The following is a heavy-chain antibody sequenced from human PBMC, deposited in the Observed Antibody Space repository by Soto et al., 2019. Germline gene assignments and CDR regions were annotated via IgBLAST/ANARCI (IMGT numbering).Heavy chain of an antibody. J-gene: IGHJ3*02. D-gene: IGHD3-10*01. Sequence: QITLKESGPTLVKPTETLTLTCTFSGFSLSSGGVSVGWIRQPPGKALEWLALINWVGDGRYSPXXXSRXTXXXXXXXXXXXXXXXXXXXXXXATYYCAHRPWGSSDTFHNWGRGIMVTVSS. CDR1: GFSLSSGGVS. V-gene: IGHV2-5*02. CDR3: AHRPWGSSDTFHN. CDR2: INWVGDG.